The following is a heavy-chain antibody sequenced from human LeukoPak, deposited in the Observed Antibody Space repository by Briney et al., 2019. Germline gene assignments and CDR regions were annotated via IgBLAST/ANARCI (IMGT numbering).Heavy chain of an antibody. D-gene: IGHD3-22*01. CDR2: IYSGGST. V-gene: IGHV3-53*01. Sequence: GGSLRLSCAASGFTVSSNYMSWVRQAPGKGLEWVSVIYSGGSTYYADSVKGRFTISRDNSKNTLHHQMNSLRAEDTAVYYCARDLGSSGSDAFDIWGQGTMVTVSS. J-gene: IGHJ3*02. CDR3: ARDLGSSGSDAFDI. CDR1: GFTVSSNY.